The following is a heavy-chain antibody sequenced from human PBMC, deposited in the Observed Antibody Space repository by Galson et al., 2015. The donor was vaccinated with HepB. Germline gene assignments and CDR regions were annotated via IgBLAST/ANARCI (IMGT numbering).Heavy chain of an antibody. Sequence: SLRLSCAASGFTFSSYSMNWVRQAPGKGLEWVSSISSSSSYIYYADSVKGRFTISRDNAKNSLYLQMNSLRAEDTAVYYCARDLGLTGYYMGGNFDYWGQGTLVTVSS. CDR2: ISSSSSYI. V-gene: IGHV3-21*01. D-gene: IGHD3-9*01. CDR3: ARDLGLTGYYMGGNFDY. J-gene: IGHJ4*02. CDR1: GFTFSSYS.